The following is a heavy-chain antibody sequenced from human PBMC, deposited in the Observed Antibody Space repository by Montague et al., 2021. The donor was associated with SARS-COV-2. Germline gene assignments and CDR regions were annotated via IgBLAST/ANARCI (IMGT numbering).Heavy chain of an antibody. J-gene: IGHJ4*02. V-gene: IGHV4-59*01. Sequence: SETLSLTCEVSGDSISSYYWSWIRQSPGKGLEWIGYVHYTGSTKYTPSLKTRVTLSLDTPKNHFSLRLSAVTAADTARYYCARAQNICFIANCVNYFDLWGLGALVTVSS. CDR3: ARAQNICFIANCVNYFDL. CDR2: VHYTGST. CDR1: GDSISSYY. D-gene: IGHD1/OR15-1a*01.